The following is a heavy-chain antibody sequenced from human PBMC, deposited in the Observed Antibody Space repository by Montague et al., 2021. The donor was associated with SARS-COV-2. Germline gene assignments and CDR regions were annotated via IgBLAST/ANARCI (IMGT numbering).Heavy chain of an antibody. CDR1: GGSFSGYY. D-gene: IGHD3-22*01. J-gene: IGHJ3*02. V-gene: IGHV4-34*01. Sequence: SETLSLTCAVYGGSFSGYYWSWIRQPPGKGLEWIGEINHSGSTKYNPSLKSRVTISVDTSKNQFSLKLSSVTAADTAVYYCASPTYYYDSSGSDAFDIWGQGTMATVSS. CDR2: INHSGST. CDR3: ASPTYYYDSSGSDAFDI.